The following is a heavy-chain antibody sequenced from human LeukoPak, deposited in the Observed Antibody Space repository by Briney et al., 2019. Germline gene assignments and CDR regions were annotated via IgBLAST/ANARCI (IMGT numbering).Heavy chain of an antibody. CDR3: VKGESGCSTISCYSY. CDR1: GFTFSDWY. D-gene: IGHD2-2*01. J-gene: IGHJ4*02. CDR2: ISLSGSSI. V-gene: IGHV3-11*04. Sequence: GGSLRLSCAASGFTFSDWYMSWIRQTPGKGLEWISYISLSGSSIYYADSVKGRFTISRDNAKSSLYLQMNSLRAEDTAVYYCVKGESGCSTISCYSYWGQGTLVTVSS.